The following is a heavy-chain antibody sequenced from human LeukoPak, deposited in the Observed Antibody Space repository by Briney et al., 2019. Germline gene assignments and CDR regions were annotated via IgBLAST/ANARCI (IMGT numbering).Heavy chain of an antibody. CDR1: GGSFSGYY. V-gene: IGHV4-34*01. CDR3: ARGGTSIGARGILSWFDP. Sequence: PSETLSLTCAVYGGSFSGYYWSWIRQPPGKGLEWIGEINHNGSTNYNPSLKSRVTISVDTSKNQFSLELSSVTAADTAVYYCARGGTSIGARGILSWFDPWGQGTLVTVSS. CDR2: INHNGST. D-gene: IGHD2-15*01. J-gene: IGHJ5*02.